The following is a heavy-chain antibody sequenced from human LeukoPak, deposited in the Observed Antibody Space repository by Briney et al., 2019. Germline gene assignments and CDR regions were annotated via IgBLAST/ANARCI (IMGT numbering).Heavy chain of an antibody. V-gene: IGHV4-38-2*02. J-gene: IGHJ3*02. CDR3: ARLGSVVVAIADAFDI. D-gene: IGHD2-2*02. Sequence: SETLSLTCTVSTYSISSGYYWGWIRQPPGKGLGWIGNIYHNGNTYFSPSLKSRVTISLDTSKNQFSLSLSSVTAADTAVYYCARLGSVVVAIADAFDIWGQGTVVTVSS. CDR1: TYSISSGYY. CDR2: IYHNGNT.